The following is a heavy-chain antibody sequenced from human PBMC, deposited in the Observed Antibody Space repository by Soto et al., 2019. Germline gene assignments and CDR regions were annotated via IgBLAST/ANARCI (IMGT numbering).Heavy chain of an antibody. D-gene: IGHD2-15*01. CDR3: ARDSAYCTGGRCSSGGHFDY. CDR2: ISAYSGNT. CDR1: GYTFTADG. Sequence: QVQLVQSGGEVKKPGASVKVSCKASGYTFTADGIIWLRQAPGQGFEWMGWISAYSGNTNFAQKFQGRVILTTETPSSTAYMELTGLTSDGTALYYGARDSAYCTGGRCSSGGHFDYWGQGTLVTVSS. J-gene: IGHJ4*02. V-gene: IGHV1-18*01.